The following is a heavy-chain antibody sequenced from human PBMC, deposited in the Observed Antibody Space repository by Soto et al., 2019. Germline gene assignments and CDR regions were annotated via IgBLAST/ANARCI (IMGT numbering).Heavy chain of an antibody. CDR3: ARGPRPYSSSPPRGNDY. CDR2: MNPNSGNT. CDR1: GYTFTSYD. V-gene: IGHV1-8*01. J-gene: IGHJ4*02. D-gene: IGHD6-6*01. Sequence: GASVKVSCKASGYTFTSYDINWVRQATGQGLEWMGWMNPNSGNTGYAQKFQGRVTMTRNTSISTAYMELSSLRSEDTAVYYCARGPRPYSSSPPRGNDYWGQGTLVTVSS.